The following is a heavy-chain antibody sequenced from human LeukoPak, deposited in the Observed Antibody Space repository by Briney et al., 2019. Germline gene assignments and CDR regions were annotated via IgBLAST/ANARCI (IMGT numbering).Heavy chain of an antibody. D-gene: IGHD2-2*01. J-gene: IGHJ4*02. CDR1: GYIFNNFD. V-gene: IGHV1-8*01. Sequence: ASVKVSCKASGYIFNNFDINWVRQAPGQGLEWMGWMSPVSGIGGSAQRFQGRVTLTRDTSISTAYMEVSSLRSDDTAFYYCARAPMGTAALYWGQGTLVTVSS. CDR3: ARAPMGTAALY. CDR2: MSPVSGIG.